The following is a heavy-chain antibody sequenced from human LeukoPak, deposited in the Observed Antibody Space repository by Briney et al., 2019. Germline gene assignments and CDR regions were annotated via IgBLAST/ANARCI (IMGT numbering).Heavy chain of an antibody. Sequence: PGESLKLSCAASGFTFSGSSMHWVRQASGKGLEWVGRIRSKANSYATAYAASVKDRFTISRDDSKNTAYLQMNSLKTEDTAVYYCIPGAGDQWGQGTLVTVSS. CDR2: IRSKANSYAT. D-gene: IGHD3-10*01. V-gene: IGHV3-73*01. CDR1: GFTFSGSS. CDR3: IPGAGDQ. J-gene: IGHJ4*02.